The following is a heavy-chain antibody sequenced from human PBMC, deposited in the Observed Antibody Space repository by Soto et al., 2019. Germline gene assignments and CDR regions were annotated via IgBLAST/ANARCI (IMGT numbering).Heavy chain of an antibody. V-gene: IGHV3-30*04. CDR2: ISYDGNDK. Sequence: QVQLVQSGGGVVQPGRSLRLSCEVSGFTFSNFALHWVRQAPGKGLEWVSLISYDGNDKYYADSVKGRFTISRDDSKNTLHLQMNSLRGEDTAVYYCARGTDVIGLPTYLDYWGQGTLVTVSS. CDR1: GFTFSNFA. D-gene: IGHD2-15*01. J-gene: IGHJ4*02. CDR3: ARGTDVIGLPTYLDY.